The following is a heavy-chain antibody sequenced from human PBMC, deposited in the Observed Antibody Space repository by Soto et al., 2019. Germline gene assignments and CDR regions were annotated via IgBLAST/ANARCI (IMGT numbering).Heavy chain of an antibody. CDR1: VHTCTSYR. D-gene: IGHD3-10*01. J-gene: IGHJ4*02. Sequence: QVQLVQSGADVKKPGGAVTVYCNASVHTCTSYRISWVRQAPGPGGEWMGWISAYNGNTNYSQKIQGRDTITTDASTSSADMELRSLRSEDVAVEYCGRDRVLTYLDHWGQGTRVTV. CDR3: GRDRVLTYLDH. V-gene: IGHV1-18*03. CDR2: ISAYNGNT.